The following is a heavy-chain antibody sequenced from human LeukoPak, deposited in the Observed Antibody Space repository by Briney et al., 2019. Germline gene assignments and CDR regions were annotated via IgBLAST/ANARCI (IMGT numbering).Heavy chain of an antibody. CDR3: ATPLVRCSSTSCLVDY. Sequence: VGSLRLSCAASGFTFSSYGMHWVRQAPGKGLEWVAFIRYDGSNKYYADSVKGRFTISRDNSKNTLYLQMNSLRAEDTAVYYCATPLVRCSSTSCLVDYWGQETLVTVSS. V-gene: IGHV3-30*02. CDR1: GFTFSSYG. J-gene: IGHJ4*02. D-gene: IGHD2-2*01. CDR2: IRYDGSNK.